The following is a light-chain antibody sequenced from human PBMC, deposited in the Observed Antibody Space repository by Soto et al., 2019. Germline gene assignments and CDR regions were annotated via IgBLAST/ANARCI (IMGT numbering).Light chain of an antibody. CDR1: QGISTW. CDR3: QQYSSYSRT. V-gene: IGKV1-5*01. CDR2: DAS. Sequence: DIQMTQSPYTLSASLGDRVTITCRASQGISTWLAWYQQKPGTAPKLLIYDASSLESGVPYRFSGSGSGTEFTLTISSLQPDDYATYYCQQYSSYSRTFGQGTKVEIK. J-gene: IGKJ1*01.